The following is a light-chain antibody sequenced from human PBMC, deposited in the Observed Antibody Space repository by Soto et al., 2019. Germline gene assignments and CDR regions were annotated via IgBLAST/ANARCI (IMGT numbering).Light chain of an antibody. CDR3: QQYNSYWT. J-gene: IGKJ1*01. Sequence: DIQMTQSPSTLSASVGDRVTITCRDSQSISSWLAWYQQKPGKAPNLLIYKASTLESGVPSRFSGSGSGTEFTLTISCLQPDDFAIYYCQQYNSYWTFGQGTRVEIK. CDR1: QSISSW. V-gene: IGKV1-5*03. CDR2: KAS.